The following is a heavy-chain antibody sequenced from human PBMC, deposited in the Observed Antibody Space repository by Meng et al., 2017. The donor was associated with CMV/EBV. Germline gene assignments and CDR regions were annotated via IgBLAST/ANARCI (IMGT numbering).Heavy chain of an antibody. V-gene: IGHV1-2*02. D-gene: IGHD4-11*01. J-gene: IGHJ5*02. CDR2: INPNSGGT. CDR1: GYTFTSYG. Sequence: QVQLVQSGAEVKKPGASVQVSCKASGYTFTSYGISWVRQAPGQGLEWMGWINPNSGGTNYAQKFQGRVTMTRDTSISTAYMELSRLRSDDTAVYYCARGPLGEYSNYDAPWGQGTLVTVSS. CDR3: ARGPLGEYSNYDAP.